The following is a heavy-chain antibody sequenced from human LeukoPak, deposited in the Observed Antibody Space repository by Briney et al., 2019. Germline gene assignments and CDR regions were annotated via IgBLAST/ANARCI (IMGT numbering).Heavy chain of an antibody. Sequence: GESLKISCKGSGYSFTSYWIGWVRQAPGQGLEWMGWISAYNGNTNYAQKLQGRVTMTTDTSTSTAYMELRSLRSDDTAVCYCARVSIAAAGLLNYWGQGTLVTVSS. V-gene: IGHV1-18*04. CDR2: ISAYNGNT. CDR3: ARVSIAAAGLLNY. J-gene: IGHJ4*02. CDR1: GYSFTSYW. D-gene: IGHD6-13*01.